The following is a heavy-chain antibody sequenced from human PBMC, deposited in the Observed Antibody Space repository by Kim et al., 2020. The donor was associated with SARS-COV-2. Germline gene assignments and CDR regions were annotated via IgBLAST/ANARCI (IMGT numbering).Heavy chain of an antibody. J-gene: IGHJ4*02. CDR1: GGSISSSSYY. Sequence: SETLSLTCTVSGGSISSSSYYWGWIRQPPGKGLEWIGSIYYSGSTYYNPSLKSRVTISVDTSKNQFSLKLSSVTAADTAVYYCARHYDSSGREFDYWGQGTLVTVSS. CDR2: IYYSGST. V-gene: IGHV4-39*01. CDR3: ARHYDSSGREFDY. D-gene: IGHD3-22*01.